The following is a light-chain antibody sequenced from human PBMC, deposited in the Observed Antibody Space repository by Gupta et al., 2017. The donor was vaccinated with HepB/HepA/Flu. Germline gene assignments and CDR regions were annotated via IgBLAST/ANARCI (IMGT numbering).Light chain of an antibody. Sequence: SSELTHDPAVSLALGQTVRITCRGDRLRNSFANWYQQKAGQAHVLVLDGENSRPSGPPDRFAGSRSGNSASLPITGAQAEDEADYYWKSQDSSNNRAPFGGGTKLTVL. CDR2: GEN. CDR1: RLRNSF. CDR3: KSQDSSNNRAP. V-gene: IGLV3-19*01. J-gene: IGLJ2*01.